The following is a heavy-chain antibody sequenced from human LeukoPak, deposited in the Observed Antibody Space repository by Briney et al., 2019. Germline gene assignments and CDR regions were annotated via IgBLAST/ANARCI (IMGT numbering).Heavy chain of an antibody. Sequence: PSETLSLTCTVSGGPISSYYWSWIRQPAGKGLEWIGRTYSSGDTNYNPSLKSRVTMSIDTSKEQFSLNLGSVTAADTAVYYCAAYQQQLAFDYWGQGTLVTVSS. CDR1: GGPISSYY. D-gene: IGHD6-13*01. CDR3: AAYQQQLAFDY. J-gene: IGHJ4*02. CDR2: TYSSGDT. V-gene: IGHV4-4*07.